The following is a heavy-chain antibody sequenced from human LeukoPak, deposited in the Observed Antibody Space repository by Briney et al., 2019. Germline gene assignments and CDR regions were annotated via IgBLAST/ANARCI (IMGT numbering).Heavy chain of an antibody. CDR2: IYYSGST. CDR3: ANDYGDKNWFDP. Sequence: PSETLSLTCTVSGGSISSSSYYWGWIRQPPGKGLEWIGSIYYSGSTYYNPSLKSRVTISVDTSKNQFSLKLSSVTAADTAVYYCANDYGDKNWFDPWGQGTLVTVSS. CDR1: GGSISSSSYY. D-gene: IGHD4-17*01. J-gene: IGHJ5*02. V-gene: IGHV4-39*01.